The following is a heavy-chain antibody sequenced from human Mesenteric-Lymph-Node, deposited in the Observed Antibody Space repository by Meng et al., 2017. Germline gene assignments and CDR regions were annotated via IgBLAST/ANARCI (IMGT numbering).Heavy chain of an antibody. CDR1: GFTFSSYE. D-gene: IGHD3-9*01. CDR3: ARDAGITGSYYDILTGYYKNAFDI. V-gene: IGHV3-48*03. Sequence: GESLKISCAASGFTFSSYEMNWVRQAPGKGLEWVSYISSSGSTIYYADSVKGRFTISRDNAKNSLYLQMNSLRAEDTAVYYCARDAGITGSYYDILTGYYKNAFDIWGQGTMVTVSS. CDR2: ISSSGSTI. J-gene: IGHJ3*02.